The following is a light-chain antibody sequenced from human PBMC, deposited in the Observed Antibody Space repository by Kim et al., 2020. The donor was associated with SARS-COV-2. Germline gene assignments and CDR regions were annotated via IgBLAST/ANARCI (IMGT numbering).Light chain of an antibody. CDR3: QQYNEWPPWT. V-gene: IGKV3-15*01. CDR1: QSVSSN. J-gene: IGKJ1*01. Sequence: EIVMTQSPATLSVSPGERATLSCRASQSVSSNLAWYQQKPGQAPRLLMFGASTRATGIPARFSGSGSGTEFTLTISSLQSEDFAIYYCQQYNEWPPWTFGQGTKVDIK. CDR2: GAS.